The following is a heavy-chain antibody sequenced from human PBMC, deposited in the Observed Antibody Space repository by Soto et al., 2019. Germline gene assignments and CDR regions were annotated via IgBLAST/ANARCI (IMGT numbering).Heavy chain of an antibody. V-gene: IGHV1-2*02. Sequence: ASVKVSCKASGYTFTGYYMHWVRQAPGRGLEWMGWINPNSGGTNYAQKFQGRVTMTRDTSISTAYMELSRLRSDDTAVYYCAREVSDYDFWSGRLGNYYYYYGMDVWGQGTTVTVSS. CDR1: GYTFTGYY. J-gene: IGHJ6*02. D-gene: IGHD3-3*01. CDR2: INPNSGGT. CDR3: AREVSDYDFWSGRLGNYYYYYGMDV.